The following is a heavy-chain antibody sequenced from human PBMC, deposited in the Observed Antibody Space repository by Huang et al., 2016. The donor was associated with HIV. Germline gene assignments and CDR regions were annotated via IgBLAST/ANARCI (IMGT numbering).Heavy chain of an antibody. CDR3: ARGAPDLDSPLDH. Sequence: QVQLVQSGAEVKKPGSSVKVSCKVSGGTFNNAISWGRQAPGKGLAWMGGLIPLFGTPTYARKFQGRVTITADESTSIAYIELSSLRSEDTAVYYCARGAPDLDSPLDHWGQGTLVTVSS. D-gene: IGHD3-3*01. CDR1: GGTFNNA. CDR2: LIPLFGTP. J-gene: IGHJ4*02. V-gene: IGHV1-69*13.